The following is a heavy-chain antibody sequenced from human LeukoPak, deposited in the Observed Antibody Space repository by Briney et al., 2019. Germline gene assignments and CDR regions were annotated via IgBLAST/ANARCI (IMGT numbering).Heavy chain of an antibody. CDR3: AKDPQYYGSGSYYEY. CDR1: GFTFSSKW. J-gene: IGHJ4*02. Sequence: PGGSLRLSCAASGFTFSSKWMSWVRQAPGKGLEWVSAISGSGGSTYYADSVKGRFTISRDNSKNTLYLQMNSLRAEDTAVYYCAKDPQYYGSGSYYEYWGQGTLVTVSS. D-gene: IGHD3-10*01. V-gene: IGHV3-23*01. CDR2: ISGSGGST.